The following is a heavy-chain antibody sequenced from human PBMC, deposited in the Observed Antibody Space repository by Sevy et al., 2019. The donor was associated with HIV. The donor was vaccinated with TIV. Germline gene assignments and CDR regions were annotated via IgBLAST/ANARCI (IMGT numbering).Heavy chain of an antibody. CDR1: GFTFSSYG. CDR2: IWYDGSNK. D-gene: IGHD3-22*01. CDR3: ARDLPDSYYDSSGYTFDY. Sequence: GGSLRLSCAASGFTFSSYGMHWVRQAPGKGLEWVAVIWYDGSNKYYADSVKGRFTISRDNSKNTLYLQMNSLRAEDKAVYYCARDLPDSYYDSSGYTFDYWGQGTLVTVSS. J-gene: IGHJ4*02. V-gene: IGHV3-33*01.